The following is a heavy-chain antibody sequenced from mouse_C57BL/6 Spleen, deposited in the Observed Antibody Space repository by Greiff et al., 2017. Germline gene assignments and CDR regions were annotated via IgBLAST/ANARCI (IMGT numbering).Heavy chain of an antibody. Sequence: EVMLVESGGGLVKPGGSLKLSCAASGFTFSDYGMHWVRQAPEKGLEWVGYIGRGGSTIYYANKVKGRFTISRDKANNTLFMQMSSLRSEDTAVYYCAREGFTTVVASDYIDDWGPGTSVTVSS. CDR3: AREGFTTVVASDYIDD. V-gene: IGHV5-17*01. J-gene: IGHJ4*01. D-gene: IGHD1-1*01. CDR1: GFTFSDYG. CDR2: IGRGGSTI.